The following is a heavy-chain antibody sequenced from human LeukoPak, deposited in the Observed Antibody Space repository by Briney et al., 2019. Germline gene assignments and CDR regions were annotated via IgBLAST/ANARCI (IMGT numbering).Heavy chain of an antibody. Sequence: GSLRLSCTASGFTFSDYYMNWIRQAPGKGLEWVSYISDSGSTIYYADSVKGRFTISRDNAKNSLYLQMNSLRAEDTAVYYCARAGVGYCSGTSCYDCWGQGTLVTVSS. J-gene: IGHJ4*02. CDR3: ARAGVGYCSGTSCYDC. D-gene: IGHD2-2*01. CDR1: GFTFSDYY. V-gene: IGHV3-11*01. CDR2: ISDSGSTI.